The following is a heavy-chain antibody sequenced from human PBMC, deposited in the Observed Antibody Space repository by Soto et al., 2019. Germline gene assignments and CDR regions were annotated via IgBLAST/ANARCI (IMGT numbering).Heavy chain of an antibody. CDR2: IYYSGKN. Sequence: SETLSLTCTGSGAYIRSYYWSWIRQPPGKGLEWIGYIYYSGKNSYNPSLKSRVTLSLDTSKNHFSLKLTSVTAADTAVYYCAGSGFHFDYWGQGTLVTVSS. CDR3: AGSGFHFDY. D-gene: IGHD3-3*01. J-gene: IGHJ4*02. V-gene: IGHV4-59*08. CDR1: GAYIRSYY.